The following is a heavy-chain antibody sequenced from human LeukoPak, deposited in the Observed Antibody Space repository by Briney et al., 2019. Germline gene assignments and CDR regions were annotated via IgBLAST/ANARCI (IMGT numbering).Heavy chain of an antibody. Sequence: PSETLSLTCTVSSGSISSSSYYWSWIRQPPGKGLEWIGYIYYSGSTNYKSSLKSRVTISVDTSKNQFSLKLSSVTAADTAVYYCARTTEGGYSYGYFYYYYMDVWGKGTTVTISS. J-gene: IGHJ6*03. D-gene: IGHD5-18*01. CDR1: SGSISSSSYY. CDR2: IYYSGST. CDR3: ARTTEGGYSYGYFYYYYMDV. V-gene: IGHV4-61*01.